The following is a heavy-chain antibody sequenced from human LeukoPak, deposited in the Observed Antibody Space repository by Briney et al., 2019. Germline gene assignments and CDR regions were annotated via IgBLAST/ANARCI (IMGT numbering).Heavy chain of an antibody. CDR2: INHSGST. V-gene: IGHV4-34*01. Sequence: SETLSLTCAVHGGSFSGYYWYWIRQPPGKGLEWIGEINHSGSTNFNPSLKRRVSISLDTSRNQFSVKLRSATAADTAAYYCARGKRESRVVSPPRNYYYYMDVWGKGTTVTVSS. J-gene: IGHJ6*03. CDR3: ARGKRESRVVSPPRNYYYYMDV. D-gene: IGHD2-15*01. CDR1: GGSFSGYY.